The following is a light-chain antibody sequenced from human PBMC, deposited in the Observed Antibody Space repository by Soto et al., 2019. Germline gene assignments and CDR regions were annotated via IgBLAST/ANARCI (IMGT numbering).Light chain of an antibody. CDR3: QQANSFPHT. Sequence: DIQMTQSPPSVSASVGDRVTIACRASQGIGSWLAWYQQKPGKAPKVLIYAAASLQSEVPSRFSGSGSGTDFTLTITSLQPEDFATYYCQQANSFPHTFGGGTKVEVK. V-gene: IGKV1-12*01. J-gene: IGKJ4*01. CDR2: AAA. CDR1: QGIGSW.